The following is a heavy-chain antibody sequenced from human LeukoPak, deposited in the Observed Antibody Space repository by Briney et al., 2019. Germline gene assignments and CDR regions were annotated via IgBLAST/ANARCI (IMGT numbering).Heavy chain of an antibody. Sequence: ASVKVSCKASGYTFTSYGISWVRQAPGQGLEWMGWISAYNGNTNYVQKLQGRVTMTTDTSTSTAYMELRSLRSDDTAVHYCARAKTSYYDFWSGYYLDFDYWGQGTLVTVFS. CDR2: ISAYNGNT. CDR3: ARAKTSYYDFWSGYYLDFDY. D-gene: IGHD3-3*01. J-gene: IGHJ4*02. V-gene: IGHV1-18*01. CDR1: GYTFTSYG.